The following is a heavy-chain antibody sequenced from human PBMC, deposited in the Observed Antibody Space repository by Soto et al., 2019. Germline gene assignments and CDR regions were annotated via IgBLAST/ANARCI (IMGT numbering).Heavy chain of an antibody. CDR3: ARVRKGRNDADFDY. J-gene: IGHJ4*02. V-gene: IGHV4-30-2*06. CDR1: GGAISSGGYS. CDR2: IYHSGST. D-gene: IGHD1-1*01. Sequence: SETLSLTCAVSGGAISSGGYSWSWIRQSPGKGLEWIGYIYHSGSTYYNPSLKSRVTISVDRSKNQFSLKLSSVTAADKAVYYCARVRKGRNDADFDYWGQGTLFTVSS.